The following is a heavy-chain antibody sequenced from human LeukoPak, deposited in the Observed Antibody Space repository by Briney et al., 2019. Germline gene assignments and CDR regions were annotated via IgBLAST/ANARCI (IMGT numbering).Heavy chain of an antibody. CDR3: ARVESGSCSTTRCRNIDY. CDR1: GFTFSNYW. CDR2: INTDGSST. Sequence: GGSLRLSCAASGFTFSNYWMHWVRQAPGKGQVWVSRINTDGSSTNYADSVKGRFTISRDNAKNTLYVQMNSLRVEDTAVYYCARVESGSCSTTRCRNIDYWGQGTLVTVSS. J-gene: IGHJ4*02. V-gene: IGHV3-74*01. D-gene: IGHD2-2*01.